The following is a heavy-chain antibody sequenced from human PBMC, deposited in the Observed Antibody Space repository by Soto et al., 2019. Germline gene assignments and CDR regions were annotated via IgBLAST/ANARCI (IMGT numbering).Heavy chain of an antibody. Sequence: SETLSLTCAVYGGSFSDYYWSWIRQPPGKGLEWIGEINHSGSTNYNPSLKSRVTISVDTSKNQFSLKLSSVTAADTAVYYCARGGRHCSGSSCYGADYWGKGTLVTVSS. D-gene: IGHD2-15*01. CDR3: ARGGRHCSGSSCYGADY. CDR1: GGSFSDYY. CDR2: INHSGST. V-gene: IGHV4-34*01. J-gene: IGHJ4*02.